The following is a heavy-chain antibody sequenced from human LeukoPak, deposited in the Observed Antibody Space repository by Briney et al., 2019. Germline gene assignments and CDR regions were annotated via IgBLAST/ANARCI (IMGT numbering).Heavy chain of an antibody. J-gene: IGHJ5*02. CDR3: ARRRAEGGSNGHYNWFDP. CDR2: IYFSGTT. D-gene: IGHD6-13*01. CDR1: GDSINAYY. Sequence: PSETLSLTCTVSGDSINAYYWGWIRQPPGKGLEWIGYIYFSGTTKYNPSLESRVTISVDTSKNQFSLKLSFVTAADTAVYYCARRRAEGGSNGHYNWFDPWGQGILVTVSS. V-gene: IGHV4-59*08.